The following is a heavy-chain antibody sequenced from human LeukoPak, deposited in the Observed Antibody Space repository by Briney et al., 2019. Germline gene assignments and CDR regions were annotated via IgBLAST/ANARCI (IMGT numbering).Heavy chain of an antibody. J-gene: IGHJ4*02. D-gene: IGHD6-13*01. V-gene: IGHV3-23*01. CDR2: VSGSGGST. Sequence: QPGGSLRLSCAASGFTFSDHYIDWVRQAPGKGLEWVSGVSGSGGSTYYADSVKGRFTISRDNSKNTLYLQMNSLRAEDTAVYYCAKGSYSSGWYESDYWGQGTLVTVSS. CDR1: GFTFSDHY. CDR3: AKGSYSSGWYESDY.